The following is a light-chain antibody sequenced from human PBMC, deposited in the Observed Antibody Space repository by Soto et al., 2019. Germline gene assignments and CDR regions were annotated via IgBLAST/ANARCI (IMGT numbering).Light chain of an antibody. Sequence: QSALTQPASVSGSPGQSIAISCTGTSSDVGGYNVVSWYQQHPGNAPKLIIYDVSERPSGVSDRFSGSKSGNTASLTISGLQAEDEADYYRSSYTSSSTLYLFGTGTKVT. CDR1: SSDVGGYNV. CDR2: DVS. V-gene: IGLV2-14*03. J-gene: IGLJ1*01. CDR3: SSYTSSSTLYL.